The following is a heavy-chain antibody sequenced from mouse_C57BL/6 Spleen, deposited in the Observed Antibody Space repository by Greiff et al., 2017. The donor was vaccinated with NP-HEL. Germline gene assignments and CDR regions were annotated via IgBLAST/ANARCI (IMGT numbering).Heavy chain of an antibody. V-gene: IGHV2-2*01. CDR2: IWSGGRP. CDR3: ARITTGGLLAMDY. Sequence: QVQLKQSGPGLVQPSQSLSITCTVSGFSLTSYGVHWVRQSPGKGLEWLGVIWSGGRPDYNAAFISRLSISKDNSKSQVFFKMNSLQADDTDIYYCARITTGGLLAMDYWGQGTSVTVSS. J-gene: IGHJ4*01. CDR1: GFSLTSYG. D-gene: IGHD1-1*01.